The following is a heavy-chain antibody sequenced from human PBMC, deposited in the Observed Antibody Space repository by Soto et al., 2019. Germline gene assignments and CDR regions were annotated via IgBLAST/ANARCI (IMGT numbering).Heavy chain of an antibody. CDR3: ARGSTYYDILTGYYKTRAFDY. Sequence: SEILSLTCAVYGVSFSGYYWSWIRQPPGKGLEWIGEINHSGSTNYNPSLRSRVTISVDTSKNQFSLKLSSVTAADTAVYYCARGSTYYDILTGYYKTRAFDYWGQGTLVTVSS. V-gene: IGHV4-34*01. J-gene: IGHJ4*02. CDR2: INHSGST. D-gene: IGHD3-9*01. CDR1: GVSFSGYY.